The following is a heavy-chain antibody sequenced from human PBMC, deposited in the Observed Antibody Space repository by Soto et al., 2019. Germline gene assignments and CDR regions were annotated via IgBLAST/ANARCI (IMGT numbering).Heavy chain of an antibody. D-gene: IGHD2-21*02. CDR3: ARDLWGYCGADCYPLDV. CDR1: GDSISNSRFY. Sequence: KPSETLSLTCSVSGDSISNSRFYWAWIRQPPGEGLEWIGSIYHTGNAYYNPSLKSRVTISVDTSKNQFSLKLNSVTAADTAVYYCARDLWGYCGADCYPLDVWGQGTTVTVSS. J-gene: IGHJ6*02. CDR2: IYHTGNA. V-gene: IGHV4-39*07.